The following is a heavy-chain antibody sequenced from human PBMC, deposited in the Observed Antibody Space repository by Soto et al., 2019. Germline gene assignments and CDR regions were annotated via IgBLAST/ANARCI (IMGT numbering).Heavy chain of an antibody. Sequence: PGGSLRLSCAASGFTFSSYEMNWVRQAPGKGLEWVSYISSSGSTIYYADSVKGRFTISRDNAKNSLYLQMNSLRAEDTAVYYCARDFWYYYDSSGYYLFDYWGQGTLVTVSS. CDR2: ISSSGSTI. D-gene: IGHD3-22*01. CDR3: ARDFWYYYDSSGYYLFDY. V-gene: IGHV3-48*03. CDR1: GFTFSSYE. J-gene: IGHJ4*02.